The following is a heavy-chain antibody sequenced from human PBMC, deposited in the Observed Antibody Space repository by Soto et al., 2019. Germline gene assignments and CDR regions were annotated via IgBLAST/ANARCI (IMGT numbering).Heavy chain of an antibody. D-gene: IGHD5-12*01. CDR2: INAGNGNT. CDR1: GYTFTSYA. J-gene: IGHJ6*02. CDR3: ARDLRGYDPPYYGMDV. V-gene: IGHV1-3*01. Sequence: GASVKVSCKASGYTFTSYAMHWVRQAPGQRLEWMGWINAGNGNTKYSQKFQGRVTITRDTSASTAYMELSSLRSEDTAVYYCARDLRGYDPPYYGMDVWGQGTTVTVS.